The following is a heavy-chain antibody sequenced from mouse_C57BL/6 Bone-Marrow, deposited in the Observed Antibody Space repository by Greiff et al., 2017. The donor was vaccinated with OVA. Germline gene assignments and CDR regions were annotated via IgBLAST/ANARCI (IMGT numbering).Heavy chain of an antibody. J-gene: IGHJ4*01. CDR3: ARGGIYDGYPFYYAMDY. D-gene: IGHD2-3*01. CDR1: GFTFSSYT. V-gene: IGHV5-9*01. Sequence: EVQVVESGGGLVKPGGSLKLSCAASGFTFSSYTMSWVRQTPEKRLEWVATISGGGGNTYYPDSVKGRFTISRDNAKNTLYLQMSSLRSEDTALYYCARGGIYDGYPFYYAMDYWGQGTSVTVSS. CDR2: ISGGGGNT.